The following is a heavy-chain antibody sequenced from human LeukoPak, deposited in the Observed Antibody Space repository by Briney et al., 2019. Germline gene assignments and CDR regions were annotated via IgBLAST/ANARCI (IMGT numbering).Heavy chain of an antibody. J-gene: IGHJ6*03. CDR3: ARGIGYYYGSGSTMDV. CDR1: GFTFSSYW. V-gene: IGHV3-74*01. CDR2: INSDGSST. D-gene: IGHD3-10*01. Sequence: GGSLRLSCVVSGFTFSSYWMNWVRQAPGKGLVWVSRINSDGSSTTYADSVKGRFTISRDNAKNTLYLQMNSLRAEDTAVYYCARGIGYYYGSGSTMDVWGKGTTVTVSS.